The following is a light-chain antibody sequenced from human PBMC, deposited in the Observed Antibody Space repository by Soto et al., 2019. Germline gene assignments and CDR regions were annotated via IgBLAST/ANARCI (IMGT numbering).Light chain of an antibody. CDR2: EVI. CDR3: TPYTSSSPYV. CDR1: SSDVGGYDY. J-gene: IGLJ1*01. V-gene: IGLV2-14*01. Sequence: QSALTQPASVSGSPGQSITISCTGTSSDVGGYDYVSWYQQHPGKAPKLMIFEVINRPSGVSNRFSGSKSGNTASLTISGLQAGDEADYYCTPYTSSSPYVFGTGTKVTVL.